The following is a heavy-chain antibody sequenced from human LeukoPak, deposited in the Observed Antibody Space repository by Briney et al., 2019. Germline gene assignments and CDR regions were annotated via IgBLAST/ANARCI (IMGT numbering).Heavy chain of an antibody. Sequence: PSETLSLTCAVYGGSFSGYYWGWIRQPPGKGLEWIGSIYYSGSTYYNPSLKSRVTISVDTSKNQFSLKLSSVTAADTAVYYCARVNRRITMVRGVINHYYYYMDVWGKGTTVTISS. V-gene: IGHV4-34*01. CDR3: ARVNRRITMVRGVINHYYYYMDV. CDR1: GGSFSGYY. CDR2: IYYSGST. J-gene: IGHJ6*03. D-gene: IGHD3-10*01.